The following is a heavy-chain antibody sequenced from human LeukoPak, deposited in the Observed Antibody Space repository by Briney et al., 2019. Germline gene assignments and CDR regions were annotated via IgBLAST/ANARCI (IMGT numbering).Heavy chain of an antibody. CDR2: ITSSGSPT. CDR1: GFTFSDYY. Sequence: PGGSLRLSCAASGFTFSDYYMTWIRQAPGRGLEWISYITSSGSPTHYADSVKDRFTISRDNARKSLYLQMNSLRAEDTAVYYCTRVSRYSYGLDYWGQGTLVTVSS. V-gene: IGHV3-11*01. J-gene: IGHJ4*02. D-gene: IGHD5-18*01. CDR3: TRVSRYSYGLDY.